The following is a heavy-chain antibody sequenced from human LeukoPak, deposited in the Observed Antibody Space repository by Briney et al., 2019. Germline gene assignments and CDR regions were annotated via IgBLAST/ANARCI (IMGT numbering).Heavy chain of an antibody. CDR2: IKPDGSEK. CDR3: LAGGGY. J-gene: IGHJ4*02. D-gene: IGHD3-10*01. V-gene: IGHV3-7*01. Sequence: PGGSLRLSCAASGFTFSSYAMHWVRQAPGKGLEWVASIKPDGSEKYYVDSVRGRFTISRDNAKNSLYLQMSSLRAEDTAVYYCLAGGGYWGQGTLVTVSS. CDR1: GFTFSSYA.